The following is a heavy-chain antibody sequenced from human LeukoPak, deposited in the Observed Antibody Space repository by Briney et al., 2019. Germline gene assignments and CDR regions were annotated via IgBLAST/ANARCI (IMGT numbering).Heavy chain of an antibody. CDR2: INHSGSI. V-gene: IGHV4-34*01. Sequence: SETLSLTCAVYGGSFSGYYWSWIRQPPGKGLEWIGEINHSGSINNNPSLKSRVNVSLDTSKNQFSLKLSSVTAADTAVYYCARLNDYGDRVYDWGQGTLVTVSS. J-gene: IGHJ4*02. CDR3: ARLNDYGDRVYD. CDR1: GGSFSGYY. D-gene: IGHD4-17*01.